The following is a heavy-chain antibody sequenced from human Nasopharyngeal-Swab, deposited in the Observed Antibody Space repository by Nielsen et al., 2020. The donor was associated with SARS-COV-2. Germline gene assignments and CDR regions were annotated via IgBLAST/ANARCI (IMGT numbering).Heavy chain of an antibody. D-gene: IGHD1-1*01. V-gene: IGHV3-33*01. CDR1: GFTFSSYG. J-gene: IGHJ4*02. CDR3: ARENDDADEYYFDY. CDR2: IWYDGSNK. Sequence: GESLKISCAASGFTFSSYGMHWVRQAPGKGLEWVAVIWYDGSNKYYADSVKGRFTISRDNSKNTLYLQMNSLRAEDTAVYYCARENDDADEYYFDYWGQGTLVTVSS.